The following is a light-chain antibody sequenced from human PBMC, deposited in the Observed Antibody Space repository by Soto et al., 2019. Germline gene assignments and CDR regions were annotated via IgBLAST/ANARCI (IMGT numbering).Light chain of an antibody. CDR1: QSVSSSY. CDR3: QQYGSSLIT. V-gene: IGKV3-20*01. J-gene: IGKJ5*01. CDR2: GAS. Sequence: ELVLTQSPGTLSLSPGERATLSCRASQSVSSSYLAWYQQKPGQAPRLLIYGASSRATGIPDRFSGSGSGTDFTLTISRLEPEDFAVYYCQQYGSSLITFGQGTRLEI.